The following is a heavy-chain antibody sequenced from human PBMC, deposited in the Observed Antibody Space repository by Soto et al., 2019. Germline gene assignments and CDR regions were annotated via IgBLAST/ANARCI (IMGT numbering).Heavy chain of an antibody. J-gene: IGHJ4*02. V-gene: IGHV3-7*01. CDR3: ARLYGSVSTFDY. Sequence: GGSLRLSCGTSGFIFSSHWMTWVRQAPGKGLEWVADIKPDGSDKHYVDSVKGRFTISRDNAEHSLYLQMGSLRAEDTAVYYCARLYGSVSTFDYWGQGTLVTVSS. D-gene: IGHD6-25*01. CDR1: GFIFSSHW. CDR2: IKPDGSDK.